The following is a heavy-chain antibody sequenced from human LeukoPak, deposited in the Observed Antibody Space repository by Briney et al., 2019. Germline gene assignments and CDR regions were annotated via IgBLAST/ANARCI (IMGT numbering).Heavy chain of an antibody. V-gene: IGHV3-48*04. D-gene: IGHD1-1*01. CDR2: ISSSGSTI. CDR3: AKTGTTPFDYYYYYMDV. CDR1: GFTFSSYG. Sequence: GGTLRLSCTASGFTFSSYGMSRIRQAPGKGLEWVSYISSSGSTIYYADSVKGRFTISRDNAKNSLYLQMNSLRAEDTAVYYCAKTGTTPFDYYYYYMDVWGKGTTVTISS. J-gene: IGHJ6*03.